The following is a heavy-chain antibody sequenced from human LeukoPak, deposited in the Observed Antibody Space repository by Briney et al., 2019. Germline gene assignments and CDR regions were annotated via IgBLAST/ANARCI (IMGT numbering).Heavy chain of an antibody. CDR3: ARGLRFLDTYFDY. V-gene: IGHV3-30-3*01. J-gene: IGHJ4*02. CDR1: GFTFSGYA. D-gene: IGHD3-3*01. CDR2: ISYGGSNK. Sequence: GGSLRLSCAASGFTFSGYAMHWVRQAPGKGLEWVAVISYGGSNKYYADSVKGRFTISRDNSKNTLYLQMNSLRAEDTAVYYCARGLRFLDTYFDYWGQGTLVTVSS.